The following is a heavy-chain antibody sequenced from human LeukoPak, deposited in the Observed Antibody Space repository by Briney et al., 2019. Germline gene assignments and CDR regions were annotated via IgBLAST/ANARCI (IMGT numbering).Heavy chain of an antibody. J-gene: IGHJ5*02. Sequence: GGSLRLSCAASGFTVSDAWMHWVRLAPGGGLEWVGRIKSKPDGGTTDYAAPVKGRFTISRDESESALYLQMSSLTTDDTAVYYCVAREAWGQGTLVTVSS. CDR1: GFTVSDAW. CDR3: VAREA. V-gene: IGHV3-15*01. CDR2: IKSKPDGGTT.